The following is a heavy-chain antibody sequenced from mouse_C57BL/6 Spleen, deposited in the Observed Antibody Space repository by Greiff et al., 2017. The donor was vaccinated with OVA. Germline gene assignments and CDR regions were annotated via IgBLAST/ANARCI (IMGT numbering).Heavy chain of an antibody. J-gene: IGHJ3*01. V-gene: IGHV1-54*01. Sequence: VQLQQSGAELVRPGTSVKVSCKASGYAFTNYLLEWVKQRPGQGLEWIGVINPGSGGTNYNEKFKGKATLTADKSSSTAYMQLSSLTSEDSAVYVCARQGDGSSLWFAYWGQGTLVTVSA. CDR1: GYAFTNYL. CDR2: INPGSGGT. D-gene: IGHD1-1*01. CDR3: ARQGDGSSLWFAY.